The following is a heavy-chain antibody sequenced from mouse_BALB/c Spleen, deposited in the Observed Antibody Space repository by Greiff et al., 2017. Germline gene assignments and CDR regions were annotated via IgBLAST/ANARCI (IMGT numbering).Heavy chain of an antibody. Sequence: VQLQQPGAELVKPGTSVKLSCKASGYNFTSYWINWVKLRPGQGLEWIGDIYPGSGSTNYNEKFKSKATLTVDTSSSTAYMQLSSLASEDSALYYCARSYYGYVGFAYWGQGTLVTVSA. D-gene: IGHD1-2*01. J-gene: IGHJ3*01. CDR2: IYPGSGST. CDR1: GYNFTSYW. CDR3: ARSYYGYVGFAY. V-gene: IGHV1-55*01.